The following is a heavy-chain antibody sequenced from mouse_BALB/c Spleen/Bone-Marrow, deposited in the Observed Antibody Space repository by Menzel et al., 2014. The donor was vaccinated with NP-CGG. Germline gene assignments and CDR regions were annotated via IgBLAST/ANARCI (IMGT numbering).Heavy chain of an antibody. V-gene: IGHV1S130*01. Sequence: VKLMESGSVLVRPGASVKLPCKASGYTFTSSWMHWAKQRPGQGLEWIGEIHPNSGNTNYNEKFKGKATLTVDTSSSTAYVDLSSLTSEDSAVYYCARYDGFAYWGQGTLVTVSA. CDR3: ARYDGFAY. CDR1: GYTFTSSW. J-gene: IGHJ3*01. CDR2: IHPNSGNT. D-gene: IGHD2-14*01.